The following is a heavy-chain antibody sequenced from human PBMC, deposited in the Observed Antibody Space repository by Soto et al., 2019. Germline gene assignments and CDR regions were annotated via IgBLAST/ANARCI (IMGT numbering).Heavy chain of an antibody. CDR3: ARAGSSGYYSDY. CDR2: INAGNGNT. J-gene: IGHJ4*02. D-gene: IGHD3-22*01. CDR1: GYTFTSYG. Sequence: ASVKVSCKASGYTFTSYGISWVRQAPGQGLEWMGWINAGNGNTKYSQKFQGRVTITRDTSASTAYMELSSLRSEDTAVYYCARAGSSGYYSDYWGQGTLVTVSS. V-gene: IGHV1-3*01.